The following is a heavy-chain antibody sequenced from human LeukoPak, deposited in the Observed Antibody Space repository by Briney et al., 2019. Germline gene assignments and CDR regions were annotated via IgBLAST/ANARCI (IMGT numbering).Heavy chain of an antibody. CDR2: ISIDGKKS. J-gene: IGHJ1*01. CDR1: GFNFNNYD. V-gene: IGHV3-30*18. D-gene: IGHD3/OR15-3a*01. CDR3: AKAAGKENGCDFFFQH. Sequence: GGSLRLSCAASGFNFNNYDMHWVRQAPGKGLEWVAVISIDGKKSYYADSVKGRFTISRDNSKSTLFLQMNSLRAEDTAVYFCAKAAGKENGCDFFFQHWGQGTLVTVSS.